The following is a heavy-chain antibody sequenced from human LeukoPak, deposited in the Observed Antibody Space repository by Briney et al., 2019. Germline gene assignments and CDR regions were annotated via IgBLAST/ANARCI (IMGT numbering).Heavy chain of an antibody. V-gene: IGHV4-39*07. CDR3: ARLSPDSSSWYRPGLRGYYFDY. D-gene: IGHD6-13*01. CDR1: GGSISSSSYY. Sequence: SETLSLTCTVSGGSISSSSYYWGWIRQPPGTGLEWIGSIYYSGSTYYNPSLKSRVTISVDTSKNQFSLKLSSVTAADTAVYYCARLSPDSSSWYRPGLRGYYFDYWGQGTLVTVSS. J-gene: IGHJ4*02. CDR2: IYYSGST.